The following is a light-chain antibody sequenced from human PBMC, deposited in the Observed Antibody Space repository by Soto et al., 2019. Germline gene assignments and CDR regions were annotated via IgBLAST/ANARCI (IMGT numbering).Light chain of an antibody. CDR2: EVT. CDR3: SSYTGNADILYV. J-gene: IGLJ1*01. CDR1: SSDVGAYNY. V-gene: IGLV2-8*01. Sequence: QSALIQPPSASGSPGQSVAISCTGTSSDVGAYNYVSWYQLHPGKAPKLIISEVTKRPSGVPDRFSGSKSGNTASLTVSGLQADVEADYHCSSYTGNADILYVFGSGTKVTVL.